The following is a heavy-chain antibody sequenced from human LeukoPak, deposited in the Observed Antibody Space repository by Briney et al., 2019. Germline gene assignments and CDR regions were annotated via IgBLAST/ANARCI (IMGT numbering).Heavy chain of an antibody. V-gene: IGHV3-48*02. Sequence: GGSLRLSCAASGFIFSKYIMNWVRQAPGKGLEWVSYISSSSSVIYYADSVKGRFTITRDNAKNSLYLQMNSLRDAETAVYYCARDCSSTSCYFDYWGQGTLVTVSA. CDR2: ISSSSSVI. CDR1: GFIFSKYI. J-gene: IGHJ4*02. CDR3: ARDCSSTSCYFDY. D-gene: IGHD2-2*01.